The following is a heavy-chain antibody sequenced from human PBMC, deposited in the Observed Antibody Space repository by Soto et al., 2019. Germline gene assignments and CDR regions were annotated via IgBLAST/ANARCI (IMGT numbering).Heavy chain of an antibody. D-gene: IGHD3-10*01. J-gene: IGHJ4*02. Sequence: SETLSLTCAVYGGSFSGYYWSWIRQPPGKGLEWIGEINHSGSTNYNPSLKSRVTISLDTSKNQFSLKLSSMTAADTAVYYCARAYGRNFDYWGQGTLVTVSS. CDR3: ARAYGRNFDY. CDR1: GGSFSGYY. CDR2: INHSGST. V-gene: IGHV4-34*01.